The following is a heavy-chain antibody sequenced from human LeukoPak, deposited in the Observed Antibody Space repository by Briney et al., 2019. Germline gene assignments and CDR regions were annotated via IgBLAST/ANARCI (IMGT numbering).Heavy chain of an antibody. CDR1: GFTFADYG. Sequence: GGSLRLSCAASGFTFADYGMTWVRQAPGKGLEWVAGINWNGGGTGYADSVKDRFTISRDNAKNSLYLQIHSLRGEDTAFYYCARDRPSGYYFDLWGQGTLVTLSS. CDR2: INWNGGGT. V-gene: IGHV3-20*04. J-gene: IGHJ4*02. CDR3: ARDRPSGYYFDL. D-gene: IGHD3-10*01.